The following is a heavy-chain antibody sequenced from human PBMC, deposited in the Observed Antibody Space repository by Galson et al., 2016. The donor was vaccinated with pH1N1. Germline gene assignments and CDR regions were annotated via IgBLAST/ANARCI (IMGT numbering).Heavy chain of an antibody. V-gene: IGHV3-30*04. J-gene: IGHJ4*02. D-gene: IGHD7-27*01. CDR3: ARERGNWGLDN. CDR2: ISYDGRKK. Sequence: SLRLSCAASGLTFGSYAMHWVRQAPGKGLEWVAVISYDGRKKFHGDSVKGRFTISRDNSKSTLYLQMNSLRDEDTSIYYCARERGNWGLDNWGQGTLVTVSS. CDR1: GLTFGSYA.